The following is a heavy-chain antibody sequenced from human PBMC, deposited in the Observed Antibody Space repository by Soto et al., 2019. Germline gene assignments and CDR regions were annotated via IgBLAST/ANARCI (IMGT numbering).Heavy chain of an antibody. CDR3: ARDLVVPAAPDGDDWFDP. Sequence: SQTLSLTCAISGDSVSSNSAAWNWIRQSSSRGLEWLGRTYYRSKWYNDYAVSVKSRITINPDTSKNQFSLQLNSVTPEDTAVYYCARDLVVPAAPDGDDWFDPWGQGSLVTVSS. CDR2: TYYRSKWYN. CDR1: GDSVSSNSAA. V-gene: IGHV6-1*01. J-gene: IGHJ5*02. D-gene: IGHD2-2*01.